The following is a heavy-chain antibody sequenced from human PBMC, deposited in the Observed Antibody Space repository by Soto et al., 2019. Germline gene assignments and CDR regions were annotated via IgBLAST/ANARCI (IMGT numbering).Heavy chain of an antibody. D-gene: IGHD2-21*01. CDR2: ISSSGTYI. J-gene: IGHJ3*01. V-gene: IGHV3-21*01. Sequence: EVQLVESGGGLVKPGGSLRLSCAASGFTFSSYVMTWVRQAPGKGLEWVASISSSGTYIYYADSVKGRFTISRDNAKNSLYLQMNSLRADDSDVYYCARLAYCGGDCYDAFEFWGKGSMVTVS. CDR3: ARLAYCGGDCYDAFEF. CDR1: GFTFSSYV.